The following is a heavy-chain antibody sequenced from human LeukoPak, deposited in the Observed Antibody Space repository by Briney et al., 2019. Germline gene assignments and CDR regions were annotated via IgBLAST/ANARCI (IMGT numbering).Heavy chain of an antibody. CDR1: GFTFSSYW. J-gene: IGHJ3*01. V-gene: IGHV3-7*03. CDR3: AKDSPLIEEAIRWGRNVFDV. D-gene: IGHD2-21*01. CDR2: IKQDGSEK. Sequence: GGSPRLSCAASGFTFSSYWMSWVRQAPGKGLEWVANIKQDGSEKYYVDSVKGRFTISRDNAKNSLYLQMNSLRAEDTAVYYCAKDSPLIEEAIRWGRNVFDVWGQGTMVAVSS.